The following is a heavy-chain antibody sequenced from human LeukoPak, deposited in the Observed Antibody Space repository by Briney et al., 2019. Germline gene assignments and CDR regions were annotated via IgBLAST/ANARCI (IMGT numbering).Heavy chain of an antibody. CDR2: INHNGST. Sequence: PSETLSLTCAVYGGSFSGYYWSWIRQPPGKGLEWIGEINHNGSTNYNPSLKSRVTISVDTSKNQFSLKLSSVTAADTAVYYCARGRRTRIAVAGYNWFDPWGQGTLVTVSS. J-gene: IGHJ5*02. V-gene: IGHV4-34*01. D-gene: IGHD6-19*01. CDR3: ARGRRTRIAVAGYNWFDP. CDR1: GGSFSGYY.